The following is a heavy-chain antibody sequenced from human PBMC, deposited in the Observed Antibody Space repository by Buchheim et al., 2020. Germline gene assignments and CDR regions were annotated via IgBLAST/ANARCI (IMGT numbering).Heavy chain of an antibody. CDR3: ARSSGWYGNVWFDP. Sequence: QVQLQQWGAGLLKPSETLSLTCAVYGGSFSGYYWSWIRQPPGKGLEWIGEINHSGSTNYNPSLKSRVTISVDTSKKQFSLKLSSVTAADTAVYYCARSSGWYGNVWFDPWGQGTL. V-gene: IGHV4-34*01. CDR1: GGSFSGYY. J-gene: IGHJ5*02. CDR2: INHSGST. D-gene: IGHD6-19*01.